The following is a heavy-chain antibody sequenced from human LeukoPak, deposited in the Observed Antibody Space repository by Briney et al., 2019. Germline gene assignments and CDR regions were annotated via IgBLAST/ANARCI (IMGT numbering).Heavy chain of an antibody. CDR1: GFTFSSYW. J-gene: IGHJ5*02. Sequence: PGGSLRLSCAASGFTFSSYWMTWLRQAPGKGLEWVANIKADGSAKYFVDSVKGRFTISRDNAKNSLYLQMNSLRAEDTAVYYCARDRESVTTYASWFDPWGQGTLVTVSS. CDR3: ARDRESVTTYASWFDP. CDR2: IKADGSAK. V-gene: IGHV3-7*01. D-gene: IGHD4-17*01.